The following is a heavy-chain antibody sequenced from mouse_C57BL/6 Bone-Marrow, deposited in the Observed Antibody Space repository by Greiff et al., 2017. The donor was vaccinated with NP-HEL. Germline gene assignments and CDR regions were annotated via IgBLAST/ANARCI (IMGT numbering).Heavy chain of an antibody. J-gene: IGHJ3*01. CDR3: AKRYYYGFAY. CDR1: DGPTDREN. CDR2: IWGGGST. D-gene: IGHD1-1*01. Sequence: VKLVESGPGLVAPSQSLSIASPFADGPTDRENKKQKQSTTEQGLEWLGVIWGGGSTNYNSALMSRLSISKDNSKSQVFLKMNSLQTDDTAMYYCAKRYYYGFAYWGQGTLVTVSA. V-gene: IGHV2-9*01.